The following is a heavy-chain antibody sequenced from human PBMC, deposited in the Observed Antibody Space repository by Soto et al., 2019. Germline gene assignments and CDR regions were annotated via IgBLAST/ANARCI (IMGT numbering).Heavy chain of an antibody. Sequence: SETLSLTCTVSGCSISSYYWSWIRQPPGKGLEWIGCFYYSGSTNYNPSLKSRVTISVDTSKNQFSLKLSSVTAADTAVYYCARHYREYFDYWGQGTLVTVSS. CDR3: ARHYREYFDY. D-gene: IGHD4-4*01. V-gene: IGHV4-59*08. CDR2: FYYSGST. CDR1: GCSISSYY. J-gene: IGHJ4*02.